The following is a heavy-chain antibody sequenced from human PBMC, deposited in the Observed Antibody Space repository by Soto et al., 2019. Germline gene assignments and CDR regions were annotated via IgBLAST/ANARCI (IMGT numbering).Heavy chain of an antibody. V-gene: IGHV4-38-2*01. D-gene: IGHD4-17*01. CDR2: IYHSGST. J-gene: IGHJ5*02. CDR1: GYSISSGYY. Sequence: SETLSLTCAVSGYSISSGYYWGWIRQTPGKGLEWIAGIYHSGSTYYNPSLKSRATISVDTSKNQFSLKLTSLTAADTAVYYCARGAATVTPGWFDPWGQGIMVTVSS. CDR3: ARGAATVTPGWFDP.